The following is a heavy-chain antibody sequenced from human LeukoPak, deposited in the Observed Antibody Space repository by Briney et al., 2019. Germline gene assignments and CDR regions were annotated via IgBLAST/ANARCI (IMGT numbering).Heavy chain of an antibody. V-gene: IGHV3-30*02. Sequence: GGSLRLSCAASGFTFSLYGMHWVRQAPGKGLEWVAFIRFDGSNKYYADSVKGQFTISRDNSKNTLYLQMNSLRAEDTAVYYCAKDGGHSESYDFDYWGQGTLVTVSS. CDR2: IRFDGSNK. CDR1: GFTFSLYG. CDR3: AKDGGHSESYDFDY. D-gene: IGHD3-10*01. J-gene: IGHJ4*02.